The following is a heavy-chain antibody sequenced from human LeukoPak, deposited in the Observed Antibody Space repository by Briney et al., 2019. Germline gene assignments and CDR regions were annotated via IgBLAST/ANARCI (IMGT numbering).Heavy chain of an antibody. CDR2: IYYSGST. D-gene: IGHD3-10*01. Sequence: PSETLSLTCTVSGGSISSGDYYWSWIRQPPGKGLEWIGYIYYSGSTNYNPSLKSRVTISVDTSKNQFSLKLSSVTAADTAVYYCARDLGEFGYMDVWGKGTTVTVSS. CDR3: ARDLGEFGYMDV. V-gene: IGHV4-61*08. CDR1: GGSISSGDYY. J-gene: IGHJ6*03.